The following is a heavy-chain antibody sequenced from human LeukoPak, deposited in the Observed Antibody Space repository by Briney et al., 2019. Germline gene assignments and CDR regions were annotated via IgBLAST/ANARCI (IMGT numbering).Heavy chain of an antibody. V-gene: IGHV3-33*01. Sequence: GRSLRLSCAASGFIFSTYGMHWVRQAPGKGVEWVAVIWYDGSIKYYADSVKDRFTISRDNSKNTLYLQMNSLRAEDTGVYYCARAVGPYDYWGQGTLVTVSS. J-gene: IGHJ4*02. CDR2: IWYDGSIK. CDR3: ARAVGPYDY. CDR1: GFIFSTYG.